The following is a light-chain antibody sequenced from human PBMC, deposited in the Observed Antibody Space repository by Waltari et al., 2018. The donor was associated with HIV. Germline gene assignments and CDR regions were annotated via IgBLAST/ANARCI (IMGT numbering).Light chain of an antibody. CDR2: DKN. Sequence: SSELTQAAAVSVALRQTVRISCQVDSLRTYYASWYQQTPGQPPVPVLDDKNNRPAGIPDRFSGYSSGDTAALTITGAQAEDEADYYCHSRDSAANLRVVFGGGTRVTVL. CDR3: HSRDSAANLRVV. J-gene: IGLJ2*01. CDR1: SLRTYY. V-gene: IGLV3-19*01.